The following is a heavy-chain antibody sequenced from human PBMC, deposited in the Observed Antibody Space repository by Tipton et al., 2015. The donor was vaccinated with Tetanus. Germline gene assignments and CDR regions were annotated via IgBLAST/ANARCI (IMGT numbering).Heavy chain of an antibody. Sequence: GLVKPSETLSLTCIVSGGSVTSSSHFWGWVRQPPGKGLEWIGTIYYSGSAYYNPSLKSRVTMSVDTSRNRFSLKLSSVTAADTAVYHCARGTGDYWGQGTLVTVSS. CDR3: ARGTGDY. V-gene: IGHV4-39*07. J-gene: IGHJ4*02. CDR1: GGSVTSSSHF. D-gene: IGHD1-14*01. CDR2: IYYSGSA.